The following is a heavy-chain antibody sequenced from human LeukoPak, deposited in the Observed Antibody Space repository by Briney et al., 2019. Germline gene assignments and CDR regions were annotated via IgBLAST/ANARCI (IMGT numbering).Heavy chain of an antibody. CDR1: GVTFTNYA. V-gene: IGHV3-23*01. CDR2: ISNIGGGT. Sequence: WGSLRLSCAASGVTFTNYAMSWVRQAPGKGLEWVSSISNIGGGTYYADSVKSRFTISRDNSKNTLYLQMNSVRAEDTAQYYCANGGGDGAFDIWGQGTMVTVSS. J-gene: IGHJ3*02. D-gene: IGHD2-15*01. CDR3: ANGGGDGAFDI.